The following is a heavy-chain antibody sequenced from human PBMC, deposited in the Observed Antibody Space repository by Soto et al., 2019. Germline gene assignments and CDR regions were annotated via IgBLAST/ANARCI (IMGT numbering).Heavy chain of an antibody. V-gene: IGHV4-30-4*01. Sequence: QVQLQESGPGLVKPSQTLSLTCTVSGGSISSGDYYWSWIRQPPGKGLEWIGYIYYSGSTYYNPSLPTRATIYADSSKNQFSLKLRSVTAADPAVYYWAGAGEHSDDRSGYYLGYWGQGTLVTVSS. CDR3: AGAGEHSDDRSGYYLGY. J-gene: IGHJ4*02. CDR1: GGSISSGDYY. D-gene: IGHD3-22*01. CDR2: IYYSGST.